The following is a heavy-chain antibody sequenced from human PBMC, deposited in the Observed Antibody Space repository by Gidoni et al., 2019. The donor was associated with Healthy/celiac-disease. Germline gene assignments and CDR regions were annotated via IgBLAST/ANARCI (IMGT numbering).Heavy chain of an antibody. V-gene: IGHV3-9*01. Sequence: PGKGLEWVSGISWNSGSIGYADSVKGRFTISRDNAKNSLYLQMNSLRAEDTALYYCAKARQLGSCADYWGQGTLVTVSS. J-gene: IGHJ4*02. CDR3: AKARQLGSCADY. CDR2: ISWNSGSI. D-gene: IGHD3-16*01.